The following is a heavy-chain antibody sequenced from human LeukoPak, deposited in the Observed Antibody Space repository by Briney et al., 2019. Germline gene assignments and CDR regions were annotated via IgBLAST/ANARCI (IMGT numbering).Heavy chain of an antibody. V-gene: IGHV3-30-3*01. Sequence: GGSLRLSCAASGFTFSSYAMHWVRQAPGKGLEWVAVISYDGSNKYYADSVKGRFTISRDNSKNTLYLQMNSLRAEDTAVYYCAREPLCSSTNCPWGQGTLVTVSS. CDR1: GFTFSSYA. CDR3: AREPLCSSTNCP. CDR2: ISYDGSNK. D-gene: IGHD2-2*01. J-gene: IGHJ5*02.